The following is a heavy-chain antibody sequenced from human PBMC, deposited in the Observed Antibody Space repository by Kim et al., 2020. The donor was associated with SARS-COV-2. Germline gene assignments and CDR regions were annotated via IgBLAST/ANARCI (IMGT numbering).Heavy chain of an antibody. CDR3: ASQPTGYDPLFDY. V-gene: IGHV3-11*06. Sequence: ADPGEGRFTLSREHAKNSVYLQMNSLRVEDTALYYCASQPTGYDPLFDYWGQGTLVTVSS. D-gene: IGHD5-12*01. J-gene: IGHJ4*02.